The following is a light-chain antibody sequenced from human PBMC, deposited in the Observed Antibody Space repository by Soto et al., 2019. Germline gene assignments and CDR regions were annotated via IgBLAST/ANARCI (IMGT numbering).Light chain of an antibody. CDR2: DAS. V-gene: IGKV1-33*01. CDR3: QQYDNLPLT. J-gene: IGKJ4*01. Sequence: DLQMTQSPSSLSASVGDRVTLTCQASQDITHYLNWYQQKSGKAPKLLIYDASRMEKGVPSRFSGGGSGTAFTLNISSLEPEDGAVYFCQQYDNLPLTFGGGTKVEI. CDR1: QDITHY.